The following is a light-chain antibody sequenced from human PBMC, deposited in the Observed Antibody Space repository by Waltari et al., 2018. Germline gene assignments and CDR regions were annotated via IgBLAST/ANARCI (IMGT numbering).Light chain of an antibody. CDR1: QSVDNF. CDR3: HQGSTWPRT. J-gene: IGKJ2*01. Sequence: EIVLTQSPVTLSLSPGQRATLSCRASQSVDNFLGWYLQKAGQAPRLLIYDATKRAPGIPARFSGGGSATDFTLTISSLEPEDVGLYYCHQGSTWPRTFGQGTKLEI. V-gene: IGKV3-11*01. CDR2: DAT.